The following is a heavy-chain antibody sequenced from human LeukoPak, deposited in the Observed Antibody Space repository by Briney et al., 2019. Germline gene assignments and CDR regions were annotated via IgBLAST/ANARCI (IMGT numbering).Heavy chain of an antibody. D-gene: IGHD5-18*01. CDR1: GFTFSSYW. CDR2: IKQDGSEK. Sequence: GGSLRLPCAASGFTFSSYWMSGVRQAPGKGLEWVANIKQDGSEKYYVDSVKGRFTISRDNAKNSLYLQMNSLRAEDTAVYYCARATDTAMAPTYYFDYWGQGTLVTVSS. J-gene: IGHJ4*02. V-gene: IGHV3-7*01. CDR3: ARATDTAMAPTYYFDY.